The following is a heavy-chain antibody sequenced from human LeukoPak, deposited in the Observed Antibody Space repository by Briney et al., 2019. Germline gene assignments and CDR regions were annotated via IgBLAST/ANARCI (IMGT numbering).Heavy chain of an antibody. CDR1: GFTFSSSW. CDR3: AREFRSGYNSRWFDY. J-gene: IGHJ5*01. Sequence: GGSLRLSCAASGFTFSSSWMTWVRQAPGKGLEWVASINQDGGEIHYVDSVKGRFTISRDNAKNSLYLQMNSLRVEDTAVYYCAREFRSGYNSRWFDYWGQGTLVTVSS. D-gene: IGHD6-19*01. CDR2: INQDGGEI. V-gene: IGHV3-7*01.